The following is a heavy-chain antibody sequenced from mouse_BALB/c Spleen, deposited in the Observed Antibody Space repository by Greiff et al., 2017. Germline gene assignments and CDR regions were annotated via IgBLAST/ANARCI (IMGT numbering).Heavy chain of an antibody. V-gene: IGHV14-3*02. J-gene: IGHJ4*01. CDR2: IDPANGNT. D-gene: IGHD2-14*01. Sequence: EVQLQQSGAELVKPGASVKLSCTASGFNIKDTYMHWVKQRPEQGLEWIGRIDPANGNTKYDPKFQGKATITADTSSNTAYLQLSSLTSEDTAVYYGARRVRYDGAMDYWGQGTSVTVSS. CDR1: GFNIKDTY. CDR3: ARRVRYDGAMDY.